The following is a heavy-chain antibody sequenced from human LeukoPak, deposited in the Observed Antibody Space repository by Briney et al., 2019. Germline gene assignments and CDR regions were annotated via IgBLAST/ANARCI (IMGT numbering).Heavy chain of an antibody. V-gene: IGHV4-59*01. Sequence: PSQTLSLTSTVSGGSFSAYFWSGIRQPPGKGLEWIVYVFYSGSTNYNPSLKSRVTISVDMSKNQFSLKLTSVTAADTAVYYCAREGEDYVGVFDYWGQGTLVTVSS. CDR3: AREGEDYVGVFDY. J-gene: IGHJ4*02. CDR1: GGSFSAYF. D-gene: IGHD4-17*01. CDR2: VFYSGST.